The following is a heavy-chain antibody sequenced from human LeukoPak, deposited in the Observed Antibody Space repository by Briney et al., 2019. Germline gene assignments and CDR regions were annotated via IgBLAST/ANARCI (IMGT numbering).Heavy chain of an antibody. CDR1: GFTFSSYA. J-gene: IGHJ6*02. CDR2: ISGSGGST. V-gene: IGHV3-23*01. CDR3: AKDSKKQWLGYYYHGMDV. Sequence: GGSLRLSCAASGFTFSSYAMSWVRQAPGKGLEWVSAISGSGGSTYYADSVKGRFTISRDNSKNSLYLQMNSLRSEDTALYYCAKDSKKQWLGYYYHGMDVWGQGTTVTVSS. D-gene: IGHD6-19*01.